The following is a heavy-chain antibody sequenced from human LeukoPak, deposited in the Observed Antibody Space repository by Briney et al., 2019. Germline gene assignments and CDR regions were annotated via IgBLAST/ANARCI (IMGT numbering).Heavy chain of an antibody. CDR1: GFTFSSYW. CDR2: IKQDGSAK. CDR3: ARGMGGYGGYDY. D-gene: IGHD5-12*01. J-gene: IGHJ4*02. Sequence: GGSLRLSCAASGFTFSSYWMSWVRLAPGKGLEWVANIKQDGSAKFYVESVKGRFTISRDNAKKSLYLQMNSLRVEDTAVYYCARGMGGYGGYDYWGQGTLVTVSS. V-gene: IGHV3-7*01.